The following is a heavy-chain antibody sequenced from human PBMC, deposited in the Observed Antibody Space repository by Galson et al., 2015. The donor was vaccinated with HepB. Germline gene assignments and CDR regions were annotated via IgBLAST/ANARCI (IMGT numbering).Heavy chain of an antibody. J-gene: IGHJ6*03. CDR2: ISWNSGTI. CDR3: AKDISYYPVNCMDV. CDR1: GFTFDDSA. V-gene: IGHV3-9*01. Sequence: SLRLSCAASGFTFDDSAMHWVRQAPGKGLEWVSGISWNSGTIAYADSVKGRFTISRDNAKNSLYLQMKSLRAEDTAFYYCAKDISYYPVNCMDVWGKGTTVTVSS. D-gene: IGHD3-10*01.